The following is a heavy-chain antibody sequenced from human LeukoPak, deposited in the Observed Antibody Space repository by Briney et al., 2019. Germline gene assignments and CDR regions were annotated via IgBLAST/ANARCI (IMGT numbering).Heavy chain of an antibody. J-gene: IGHJ5*02. V-gene: IGHV4-59*01. Sequence: NPSETLSLTCTVSGGSISSYYWSWTRQPPGKGLEWIGYIYYSGSTNYNPSLKSRVTISVDTSKNQFSLKLSSVTAADTAVYYCARHYGPWGQGTLVTVSS. CDR1: GGSISSYY. CDR3: ARHYGP. D-gene: IGHD3-16*01. CDR2: IYYSGST.